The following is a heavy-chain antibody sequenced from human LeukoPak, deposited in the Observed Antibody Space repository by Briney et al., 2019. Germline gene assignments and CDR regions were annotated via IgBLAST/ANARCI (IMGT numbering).Heavy chain of an antibody. Sequence: SGTLSLTCAVSGGSISSSNWWSWVRQPPGKGLEWIGEIYHSGSTNYNPSLKSRVTILVDKSKNQFSLKLSSVTAADTAVYYCARDGGIAVAGTFDYWGQGTLVTVSS. J-gene: IGHJ4*02. CDR1: GGSISSSNW. V-gene: IGHV4-4*02. D-gene: IGHD6-19*01. CDR2: IYHSGST. CDR3: ARDGGIAVAGTFDY.